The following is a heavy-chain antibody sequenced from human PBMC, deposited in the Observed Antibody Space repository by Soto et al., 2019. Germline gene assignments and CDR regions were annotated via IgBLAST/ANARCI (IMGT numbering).Heavy chain of an antibody. CDR3: VRAYGELDV. CDR2: MNPKSGYT. J-gene: IGHJ6*02. V-gene: IGHV1-8*01. CDR1: GYTFSSYD. Sequence: QVQLVQSGAEVKKPGASVKVSCKASGYTFSSYDINWVRQATGQGLEWMGWMNPKSGYTGYAQKFQGRVTMTRDTSISTAYMEVSSLRSDDKAIYYCVRAYGELDVCGHGTTVTVSS. D-gene: IGHD2-21*01.